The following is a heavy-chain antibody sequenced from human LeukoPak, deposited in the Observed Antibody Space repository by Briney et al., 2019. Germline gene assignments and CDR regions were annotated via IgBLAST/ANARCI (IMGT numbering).Heavy chain of an antibody. Sequence: SETLSLTCAVSGGSISGGSYSWSWIRQPPGKGLEWIGYIYPRGSTYYNPSLKSRVILSLDKSANQFSLNLSSVTAADTAVYYCARVYGMDVWGQGTTVTVSS. CDR2: IYPRGST. CDR3: ARVYGMDV. V-gene: IGHV4-30-2*01. CDR1: GGSISGGSYS. J-gene: IGHJ6*02.